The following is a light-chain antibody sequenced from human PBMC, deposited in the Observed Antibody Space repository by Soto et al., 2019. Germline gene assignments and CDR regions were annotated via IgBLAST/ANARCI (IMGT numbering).Light chain of an antibody. Sequence: IHLTQSPSSLSASVGDRVTITCRASQDISIYLGWYQQKPGKAPKLLIYAASTLQSGVPSRFSGSGSGTDFTLTISSLQPEDFATYYCQQLDTFLLTFGGGTKVDNK. J-gene: IGKJ4*01. CDR3: QQLDTFLLT. CDR2: AAS. V-gene: IGKV1-9*01. CDR1: QDISIY.